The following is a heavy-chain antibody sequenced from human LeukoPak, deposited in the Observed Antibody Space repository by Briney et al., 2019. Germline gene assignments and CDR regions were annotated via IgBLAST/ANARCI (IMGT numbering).Heavy chain of an antibody. CDR2: ISGSGGST. CDR1: GFTFSSYA. V-gene: IGHV3-23*01. Sequence: PGGSLRLSCAASGFTFSSYAMSWVRQAPGKGLEWVSAISGSGGSTYYADSVKGRFTISRDNSKNTLYLQMNSLRAEDTAVYYCAKGDLNVVVPAAIPLGIDHWGQGTLVTVSS. CDR3: AKGDLNVVVPAAIPLGIDH. D-gene: IGHD2-2*02. J-gene: IGHJ4*02.